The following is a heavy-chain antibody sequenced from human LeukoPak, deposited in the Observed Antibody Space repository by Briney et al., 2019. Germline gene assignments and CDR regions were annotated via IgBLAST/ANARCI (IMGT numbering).Heavy chain of an antibody. CDR3: AREISVAGLPI. CDR1: LFTLSIYT. D-gene: IGHD6-19*01. V-gene: IGHV3-30*14. CDR2: ISYDGSNK. J-gene: IGHJ3*02. Sequence: GGALRLSCAASLFTLSIYTMHCVREAPRKGLEWVADISYDGSNKYYADSVKGRFTISRDNSKNTLYLQMNSLRAEGTAVYYCAREISVAGLPIWGQGTMVTVSS.